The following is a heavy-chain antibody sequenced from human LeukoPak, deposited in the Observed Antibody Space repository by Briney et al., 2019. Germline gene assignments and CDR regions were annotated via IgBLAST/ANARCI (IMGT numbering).Heavy chain of an antibody. CDR1: GYTFTSYG. CDR2: ISAYNGNT. Sequence: EASVKVSCKASGYTFTSYGISWVRQAPGQGLEWMGWISAYNGNTNYAQKLQGRVTMTADTSTSTAYMELRSLRSDDTAVCYCARVGGIVVVPAAINPIDYWGQGTLVTVSS. CDR3: ARVGGIVVVPAAINPIDY. J-gene: IGHJ4*02. D-gene: IGHD2-2*01. V-gene: IGHV1-18*01.